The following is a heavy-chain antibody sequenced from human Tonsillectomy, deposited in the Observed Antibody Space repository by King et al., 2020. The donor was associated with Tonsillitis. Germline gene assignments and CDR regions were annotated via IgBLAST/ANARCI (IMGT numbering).Heavy chain of an antibody. CDR2: IIPIFGTT. Sequence: VQLVQSGAEVKKPESSVKVSCRASGGTFSTYAISWVRQAPGQGLEWMGGIIPIFGTTNYAQKFQGRVTITADESTSTAYMELSSLRSQDTAVYYCARQRSGGRAFYYHMDVWGQGTTVTVSS. CDR3: ARQRSGGRAFYYHMDV. CDR1: GGTFSTYA. V-gene: IGHV1-69*01. D-gene: IGHD3-3*02. J-gene: IGHJ6*03.